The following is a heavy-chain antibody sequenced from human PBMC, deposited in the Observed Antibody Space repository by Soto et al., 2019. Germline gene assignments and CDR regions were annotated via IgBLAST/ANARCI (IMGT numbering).Heavy chain of an antibody. J-gene: IGHJ6*02. Sequence: SETLSLTCAVYGGSFSGYYWSWIRQPPGKGLEWIGEINHSGSTNYNPSLKSRVTISVDTSKNQFSLKLSSVTAADTAVYYCARLGQWLVRYYYYGMDVWGQGTTVTVSS. D-gene: IGHD6-19*01. CDR1: GGSFSGYY. V-gene: IGHV4-34*01. CDR2: INHSGST. CDR3: ARLGQWLVRYYYYGMDV.